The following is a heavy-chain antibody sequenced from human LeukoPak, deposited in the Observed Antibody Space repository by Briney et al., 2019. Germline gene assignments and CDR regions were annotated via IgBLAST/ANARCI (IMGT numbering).Heavy chain of an antibody. Sequence: SETLSLTCTVSGVSISSSNSYWGWIRQPPGKGLEWIGSIYYSGNTYYNASLKSQVSISIDTSKNQFSLRLSSVTAADTAVYYCARHFSSSWYRRYFDYWGQGTLVTVSS. CDR2: IYYSGNT. V-gene: IGHV4-39*01. J-gene: IGHJ4*02. CDR1: GVSISSSNSY. CDR3: ARHFSSSWYRRYFDY. D-gene: IGHD6-13*01.